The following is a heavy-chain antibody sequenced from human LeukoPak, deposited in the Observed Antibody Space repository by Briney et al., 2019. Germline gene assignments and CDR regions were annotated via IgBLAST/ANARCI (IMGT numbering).Heavy chain of an antibody. V-gene: IGHV1-69*06. CDR3: ARVDIVVVPAAHNWFDP. J-gene: IGHJ5*02. CDR1: GGTFSSYA. D-gene: IGHD2-2*03. Sequence: ASVKGSCKTSGGTFSSYAISWVRQAPGQGLEWMGGIIPIFGTANYAQKFQGRVTITADKSTSTAYMELSSLRSEDTAVYYCARVDIVVVPAAHNWFDPWGQGTLVTVSS. CDR2: IIPIFGTA.